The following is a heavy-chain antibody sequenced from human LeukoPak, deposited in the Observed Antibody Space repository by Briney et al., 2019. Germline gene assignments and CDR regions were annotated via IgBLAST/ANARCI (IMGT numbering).Heavy chain of an antibody. J-gene: IGHJ4*02. Sequence: SETLSLTCTVSGGSISSYYWSWIRQPPGKGLEWIGYVYYSGSTNYNPSLKSRVTISVDTSKNQFSLKLSSVTAADTAVYYCARLLPAYYDNSGYYHDCWGQGTLVTVSS. CDR3: ARLLPAYYDNSGYYHDC. V-gene: IGHV4-59*08. D-gene: IGHD3-22*01. CDR1: GGSISSYY. CDR2: VYYSGST.